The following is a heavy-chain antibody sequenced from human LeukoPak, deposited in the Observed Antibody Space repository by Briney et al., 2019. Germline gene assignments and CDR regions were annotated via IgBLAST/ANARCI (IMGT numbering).Heavy chain of an antibody. CDR3: ARESGSYYDPANFDY. J-gene: IGHJ4*02. CDR2: IWYDGSNK. Sequence: GGSLGLSCAASGFTFSSYGMHWVRQAPGKGLEWVAVIWYDGSNKYYADSVKGRFTISRDNSKNTLYLQMNSLRAEDTAVYYCARESGSYYDPANFDYWGQGTLVTVSS. V-gene: IGHV3-33*01. D-gene: IGHD1-26*01. CDR1: GFTFSSYG.